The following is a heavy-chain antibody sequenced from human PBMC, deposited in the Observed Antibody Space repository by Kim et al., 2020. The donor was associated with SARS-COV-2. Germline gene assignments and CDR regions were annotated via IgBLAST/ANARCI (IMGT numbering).Heavy chain of an antibody. Sequence: ASVKVSCKASGYTFTGYYMHWVRQAPGQGLEWMGWINPNSGGTNYAQKFQGWVTMTRDTSISTAYMELSRLRSDDTAVYYCARDRELLWFGEVVGEGMDVWGQGTTVTVSS. CDR3: ARDRELLWFGEVVGEGMDV. V-gene: IGHV1-2*04. CDR1: GYTFTGYY. J-gene: IGHJ6*02. D-gene: IGHD3-10*01. CDR2: INPNSGGT.